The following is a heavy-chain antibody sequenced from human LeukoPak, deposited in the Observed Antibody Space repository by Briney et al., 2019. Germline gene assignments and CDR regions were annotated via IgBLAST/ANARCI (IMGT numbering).Heavy chain of an antibody. D-gene: IGHD5-12*01. CDR1: GFTFRYYW. V-gene: IGHV3-7*01. J-gene: IGHJ4*02. CDR2: IKQDGSEK. Sequence: GGSLRLSCAASGFTFRYYWMSWVRQAPGKGLQWVANIKQDGSEKYSVDSVKGRFTISRDNSKNTLYLQMNSLRAEDTAVYYCARGPSGYHNTGGQGTLVTVSS. CDR3: ARGPSGYHNT.